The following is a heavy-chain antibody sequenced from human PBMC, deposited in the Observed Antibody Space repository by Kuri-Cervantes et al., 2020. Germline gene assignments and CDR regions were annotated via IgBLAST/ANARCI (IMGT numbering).Heavy chain of an antibody. V-gene: IGHV1-2*02. CDR3: ARGFKHILRERMGRDYYYYYMDV. CDR1: GYTFTGYY. J-gene: IGHJ6*03. CDR2: INPNSGGT. Sequence: ASVKVSCKASGYTFTGYYIHWVRQAPGQGLEWMGWINPNSGGTNSAQRFQGRVTMTRDTSISTAYMELSRLGSEDTAVYYCARGFKHILRERMGRDYYYYYMDVWGKGTTVTVSS. D-gene: IGHD3-10*01.